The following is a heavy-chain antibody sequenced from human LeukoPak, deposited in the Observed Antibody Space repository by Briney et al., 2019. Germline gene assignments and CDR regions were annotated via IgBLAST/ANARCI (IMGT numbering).Heavy chain of an antibody. CDR3: ARGRNWNDVNWFDP. CDR1: GYTFTSYY. Sequence: ASVKVSCKASGYTFTSYYMHWVRQAPGQGLEWVGWINPNSGGTKFAQKFQGRLTMTRDTSISTAYMELSRLRSDDTAVYYCARGRNWNDVNWFDPWGQGTLVTVSS. V-gene: IGHV1-2*02. CDR2: INPNSGGT. D-gene: IGHD1-20*01. J-gene: IGHJ5*02.